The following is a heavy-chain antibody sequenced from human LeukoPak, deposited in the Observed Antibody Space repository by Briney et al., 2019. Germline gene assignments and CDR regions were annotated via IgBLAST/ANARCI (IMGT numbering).Heavy chain of an antibody. V-gene: IGHV3-48*03. CDR2: ISSSGSTI. CDR1: GFTSSTYE. D-gene: IGHD1-26*01. CDR3: ARIGGSGGRRLYYFDY. J-gene: IGHJ4*02. Sequence: GGSLRLSCAASGFTSSTYEMNWVRQAPGKGLEWVSYISSSGSTIYYVDSVKGRFTISRDNAKNSLYLQMDSLRAEDTAVYYCARIGGSGGRRLYYFDYWGQGTLVTVSS.